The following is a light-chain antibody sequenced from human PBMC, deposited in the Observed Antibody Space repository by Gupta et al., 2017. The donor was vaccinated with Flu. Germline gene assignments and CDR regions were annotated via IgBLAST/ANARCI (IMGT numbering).Light chain of an antibody. V-gene: IGKV3-15*01. CDR2: GAS. J-gene: IGKJ1*01. Sequence: EIVITQSPATLSLSPGQRATLCCRASQSVSTNLAWYQQKPGQAPRLLIYGASTRVTGVPVRFSGSGSGTEFTLTIGSLQSEDFAVYYCQQYDAWPTWTFGEGTRV. CDR1: QSVSTN. CDR3: QQYDAWPTWT.